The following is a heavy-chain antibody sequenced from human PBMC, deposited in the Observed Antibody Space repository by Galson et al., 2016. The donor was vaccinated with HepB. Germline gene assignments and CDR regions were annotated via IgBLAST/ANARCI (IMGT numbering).Heavy chain of an antibody. CDR3: ARPRACTDGVGRIFEY. Sequence: QSGAEVKKPGESLRISCKDSGYNFTSSWIAWARQMPGKGLEWMGIIYPADSDTRYSPSFQGQVTISADKSVSTAYLQWSSLKASDTAIYYCARPRACTDGVGRIFEYWGQGTLVSVST. V-gene: IGHV5-51*01. D-gene: IGHD2-8*01. CDR2: IYPADSDT. J-gene: IGHJ4*02. CDR1: GYNFTSSW.